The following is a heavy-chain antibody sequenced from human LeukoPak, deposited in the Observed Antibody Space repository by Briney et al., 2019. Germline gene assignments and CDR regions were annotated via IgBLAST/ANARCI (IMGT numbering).Heavy chain of an antibody. CDR1: GGSISSSNW. V-gene: IGHV4-4*02. CDR3: ARRYIRGDTYGFDI. Sequence: SETLSLTCAVSGGSISSSNWWSWVRRPPGKGLEWIGEIYHIGSTNYNPSLKSRVTISVDKSKNQFSLKLSSVTAAGTAVYYCARRYIRGDTYGFDIWGQGTMVTVSS. D-gene: IGHD3-10*01. J-gene: IGHJ3*02. CDR2: IYHIGST.